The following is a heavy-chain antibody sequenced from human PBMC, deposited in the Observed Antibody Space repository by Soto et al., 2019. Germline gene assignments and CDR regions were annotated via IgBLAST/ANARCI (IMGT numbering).Heavy chain of an antibody. J-gene: IGHJ5*02. V-gene: IGHV4-61*01. Sequence: SETLSLTCTVSGGSVSSGSYYWSWIRQPPGKGLERIGYIYYSGSTNYNPSLKSRVTISVDTSKNQFSLKLSSVTAAVSFVYFCARGGYSSSPRWFDPWGQGTLVTVSS. CDR2: IYYSGST. CDR3: ARGGYSSSPRWFDP. CDR1: GGSVSSGSYY. D-gene: IGHD6-13*01.